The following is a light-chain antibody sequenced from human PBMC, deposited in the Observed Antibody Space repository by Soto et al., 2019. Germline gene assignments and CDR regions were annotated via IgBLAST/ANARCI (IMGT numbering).Light chain of an antibody. Sequence: DIQMTQSPSSLSASIGDRVTITCRASQGITNYLAWYQQKPGKVPKLLIYAASTLHSGVPSRFSGTASGTNFTLTISSLLPEDVATYYCQRYKSDLFTFGPGTRVDIK. V-gene: IGKV1-27*01. CDR1: QGITNY. J-gene: IGKJ3*01. CDR2: AAS. CDR3: QRYKSDLFT.